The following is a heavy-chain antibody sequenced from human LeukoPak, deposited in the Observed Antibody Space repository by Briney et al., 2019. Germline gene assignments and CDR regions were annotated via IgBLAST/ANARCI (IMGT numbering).Heavy chain of an antibody. CDR2: IKQDGSEK. J-gene: IGHJ5*02. Sequence: GGSLRLSCAASGFTFSSYWMSWVRQAPGKGLEWVANIKQDGSEKYYVDSVKGRFTISRDNAKNLLYLQMNSLRAEDTGVYYCARERGSGSYHPFDPWGQGTLAIVSS. CDR3: ARERGSGSYHPFDP. D-gene: IGHD3-10*01. V-gene: IGHV3-7*01. CDR1: GFTFSSYW.